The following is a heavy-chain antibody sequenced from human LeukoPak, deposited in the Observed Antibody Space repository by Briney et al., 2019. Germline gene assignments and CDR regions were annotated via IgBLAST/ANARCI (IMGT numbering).Heavy chain of an antibody. CDR3: ARDRPYIAVAGMTGHYGMDV. V-gene: IGHV3-23*01. CDR1: GFTFSSYA. Sequence: PGGSLRLSCAASGFTFSSYAMSWVRQAPGKGLEWVSAISGSGGSTYYADSVKGRFTISRDNSKNTLYLQMNSLRAEDTAVYYCARDRPYIAVAGMTGHYGMDVWGQGTTVTVSS. D-gene: IGHD6-19*01. J-gene: IGHJ6*02. CDR2: ISGSGGST.